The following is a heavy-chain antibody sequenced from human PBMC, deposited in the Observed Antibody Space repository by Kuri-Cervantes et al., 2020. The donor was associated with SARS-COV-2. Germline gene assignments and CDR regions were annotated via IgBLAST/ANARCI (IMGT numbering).Heavy chain of an antibody. CDR1: GFTFNTCA. Sequence: GSLKISCAASGFTFNTCAMHWVRQAPGKGLEWVTMISSDGRNKNYADSVKGRFTISRDNSKSTLYLQINSLRTEDTAIFYCARARVGVLDFWGQGALVTVSS. J-gene: IGHJ4*02. CDR2: ISSDGRNK. V-gene: IGHV3-30*04. CDR3: ARARVGVLDF. D-gene: IGHD2-21*01.